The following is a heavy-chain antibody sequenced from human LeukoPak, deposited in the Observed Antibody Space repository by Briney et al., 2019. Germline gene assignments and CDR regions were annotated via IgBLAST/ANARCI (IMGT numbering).Heavy chain of an antibody. CDR2: IYNSGST. CDR1: GGSVSSDIYY. D-gene: IGHD2-2*01. Sequence: SETLSLTCTVSGGSVSSDIYYWSWIRQPPGKGLEWIGYIYNSGSTNYNPSLKSRVTISVDTSKDQFSLRLSSVTAADTAVYYCARGYCGSTSCYGVFDYWGQGTLVTASS. CDR3: ARGYCGSTSCYGVFDY. J-gene: IGHJ4*02. V-gene: IGHV4-61*01.